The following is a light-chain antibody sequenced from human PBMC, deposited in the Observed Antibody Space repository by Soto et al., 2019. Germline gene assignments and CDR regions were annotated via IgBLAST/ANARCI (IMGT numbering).Light chain of an antibody. CDR2: GTS. V-gene: IGKV3-15*01. J-gene: IGKJ5*01. CDR3: QQYSNWPPIT. Sequence: ETVMTQSPGTLSVSLGERATLSCRASHSVSIHLAWYQQKPGQAPRLLIYGTSTRATGIPARFSGSGSGTEFTLTISSLQSEDFAVYYCQQYSNWPPITFGQGTRLEIK. CDR1: HSVSIH.